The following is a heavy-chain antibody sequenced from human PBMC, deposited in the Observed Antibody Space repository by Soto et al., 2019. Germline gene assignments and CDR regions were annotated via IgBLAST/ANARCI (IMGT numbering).Heavy chain of an antibody. D-gene: IGHD2-8*02. CDR3: ARLVGDGYSDY. J-gene: IGHJ4*02. V-gene: IGHV4-59*01. Sequence: QVQLQESGPGLVKPSETLSLTCTVSAGSMSSYYWSWIRQPPGKGLEWIAYIYYTGSTNCNPSLKSRVTISVDTSKNQFSLKLSAVTAADTAVYYCARLVGDGYSDYWGQGTLVTVSS. CDR2: IYYTGST. CDR1: AGSMSSYY.